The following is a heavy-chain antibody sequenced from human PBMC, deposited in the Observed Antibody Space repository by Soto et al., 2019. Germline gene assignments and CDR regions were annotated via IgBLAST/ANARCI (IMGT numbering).Heavy chain of an antibody. Sequence: ASVKVSCKASGYSFTGLDINWVRQTAGQGLEWMGWMQPSTGRTGYAQKFQGRVTMTRDTSINTAYMELTTLTSDDTAFYYCARGVSAGVDYWGQGTLVTVSS. V-gene: IGHV1-8*01. J-gene: IGHJ4*02. D-gene: IGHD1-26*01. CDR2: MQPSTGRT. CDR1: GYSFTGLD. CDR3: ARGVSAGVDY.